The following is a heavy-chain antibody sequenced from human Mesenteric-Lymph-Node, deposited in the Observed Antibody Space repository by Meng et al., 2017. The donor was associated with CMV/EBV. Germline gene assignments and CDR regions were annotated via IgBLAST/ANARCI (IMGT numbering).Heavy chain of an antibody. CDR1: GFTVSSNY. CDR3: ALQYCGGVCYYPCYYYGMDV. J-gene: IGHJ6*02. Sequence: GESLKISCAASGFTVSSNYMSWVRQAPGKGLEWVSVIYSGGSTYYADSVKGRFTISRDNSKNTLYLQMNSLRAEDTAVYYCALQYCGGVCYYPCYYYGMDVWGQGTTVTVSS. D-gene: IGHD2-21*01. CDR2: IYSGGST. V-gene: IGHV3-66*02.